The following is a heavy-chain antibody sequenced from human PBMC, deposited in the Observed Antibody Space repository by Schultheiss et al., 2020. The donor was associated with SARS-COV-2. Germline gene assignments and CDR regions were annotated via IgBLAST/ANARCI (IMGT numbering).Heavy chain of an antibody. Sequence: GESLKISCAASGFTFSSYAMSWVRQAPGKGLEWVSYISSSSSTIYYADSVKGRFTISRDNAKNSLYLQMISLRADDTAVYYCARNEYSSSSGPDYWGQGTLVTVSS. J-gene: IGHJ4*02. CDR3: ARNEYSSSSGPDY. D-gene: IGHD6-6*01. CDR2: ISSSSSTI. V-gene: IGHV3-48*01. CDR1: GFTFSSYA.